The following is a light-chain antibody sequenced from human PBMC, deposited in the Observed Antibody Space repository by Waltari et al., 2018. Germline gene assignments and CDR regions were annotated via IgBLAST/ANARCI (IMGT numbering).Light chain of an antibody. Sequence: DIVMTQSPDSLAVSLGEMATISCKSSQSLLYSSNNKKFLAWYQQKPRQPPKLLIYWASTRASGVPDRFSASESGTDFSLTISSLQAEDVAVYYCHQYYTTPFTFGPGTRVDIK. V-gene: IGKV4-1*01. CDR2: WAS. J-gene: IGKJ3*01. CDR1: QSLLYSSNNKKF. CDR3: HQYYTTPFT.